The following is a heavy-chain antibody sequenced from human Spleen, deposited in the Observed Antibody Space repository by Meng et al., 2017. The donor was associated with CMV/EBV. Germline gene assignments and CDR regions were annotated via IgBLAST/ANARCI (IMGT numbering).Heavy chain of an antibody. CDR2: ISSTGTYI. CDR1: GFTFTPYN. Sequence: GGSLRLSCAASGFTFTPYNMIWVRQAPGKGLEWVSSISSTGTYIYYRDSLKGRFTISRDNTKNSLYLQMNSLRAEDTAVYYCARSLGPGGYYYYGMDVWGQGTTVTVSS. CDR3: ARSLGPGGYYYYGMDV. V-gene: IGHV3-21*01. J-gene: IGHJ6*02. D-gene: IGHD3-10*02.